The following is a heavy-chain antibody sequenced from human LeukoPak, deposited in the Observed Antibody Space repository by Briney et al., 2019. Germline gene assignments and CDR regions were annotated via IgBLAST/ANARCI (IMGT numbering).Heavy chain of an antibody. Sequence: ASVKVSCKASAYTFTSYDINWVRQATGQGVEWMGWMNPNSGNTGYAQKFQGRVTMTRNTSISTAYMELSSLRSEDTAVYHCARGAPGSYCSGGSCPYFDYWGQGTLISVSS. CDR1: AYTFTSYD. D-gene: IGHD2-15*01. V-gene: IGHV1-8*01. CDR3: ARGAPGSYCSGGSCPYFDY. CDR2: MNPNSGNT. J-gene: IGHJ4*02.